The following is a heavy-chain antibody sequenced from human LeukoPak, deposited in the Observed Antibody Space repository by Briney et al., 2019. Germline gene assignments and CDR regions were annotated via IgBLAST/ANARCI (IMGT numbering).Heavy chain of an antibody. CDR2: IKGKIDGGTP. Sequence: GGSLRLSCAASGFSFSNAWMSWVRLAPGEGPGWVGLIKGKIDGGTPAFFAAEKGRLVISRVNSKTTQYQQMNSLKTEDTAVYYSTTGGPKRAFDIWGQGTMVTVSS. CDR3: TTGGPKRAFDI. J-gene: IGHJ3*02. CDR1: GFSFSNAW. V-gene: IGHV3-15*01.